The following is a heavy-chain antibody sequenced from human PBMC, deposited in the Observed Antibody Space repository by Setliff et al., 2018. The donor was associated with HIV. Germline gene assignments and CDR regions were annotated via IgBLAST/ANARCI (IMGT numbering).Heavy chain of an antibody. V-gene: IGHV1-46*01. J-gene: IGHJ2*01. CDR1: GYTFTDYF. Sequence: ASVKVSCKASGYTFTDYFLHWVRQAPGQGLEWMGVINPTGGSTTYAQNFQGRVTMTRDTSTSTVYMEVSSLRSEDTAVYYCAREFTTVRGVTITKYFDLWGRGTLVTVSS. CDR2: INPTGGST. CDR3: AREFTTVRGVTITKYFDL. D-gene: IGHD3-10*01.